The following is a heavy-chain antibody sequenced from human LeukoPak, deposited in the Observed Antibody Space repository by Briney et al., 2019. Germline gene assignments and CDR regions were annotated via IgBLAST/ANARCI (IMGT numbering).Heavy chain of an antibody. V-gene: IGHV3-21*01. D-gene: IGHD1-26*01. J-gene: IGHJ4*02. CDR2: ISSSSSYI. CDR3: ARVGLVGATTLRCPYFDY. CDR1: GFTFSSYS. Sequence: GGSLRLSCAASGFTFSSYSMNWVRQAPGKGLEWVSSISSSSSYIYYADSVKGRFTISRDNAKNSPYLQMNSLRAEYTAVYYCARVGLVGATTLRCPYFDYWGQGTLVTVSS.